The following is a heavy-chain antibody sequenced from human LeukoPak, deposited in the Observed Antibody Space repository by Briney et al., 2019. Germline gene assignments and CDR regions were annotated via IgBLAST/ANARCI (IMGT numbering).Heavy chain of an antibody. Sequence: GGSLRLSCAASGFTFSSYAMSWVRQAPGKGLEWVSVISAGGGSTYYADSVKGRFTISRDNSKNTLYLQMNSLRAEDTAVYYCAKDRDCSGGSCWDYFDYWGQGTLVTASS. CDR1: GFTFSSYA. CDR2: ISAGGGST. J-gene: IGHJ4*02. CDR3: AKDRDCSGGSCWDYFDY. D-gene: IGHD2-15*01. V-gene: IGHV3-23*01.